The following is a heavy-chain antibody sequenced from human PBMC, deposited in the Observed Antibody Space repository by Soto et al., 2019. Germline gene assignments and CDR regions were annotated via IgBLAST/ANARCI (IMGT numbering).Heavy chain of an antibody. D-gene: IGHD4-17*01. Sequence: EVQLLESGGGLLQPGGSLRLSCAASGFTFGNYAMSWVRQAPRKGLEWVSTLSGHGGSTFYADSVKGRFTISRDNSKNTLYLQLNSLRAEDTAIYYCARRLPHDYGFDYWGHGTLVTVSS. CDR1: GFTFGNYA. V-gene: IGHV3-23*01. CDR2: LSGHGGST. CDR3: ARRLPHDYGFDY. J-gene: IGHJ4*01.